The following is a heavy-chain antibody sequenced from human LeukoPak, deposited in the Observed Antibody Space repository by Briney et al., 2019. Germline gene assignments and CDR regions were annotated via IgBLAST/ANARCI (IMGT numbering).Heavy chain of an antibody. CDR2: IWYVGSNK. J-gene: IGHJ4*02. V-gene: IGHV3-33*01. CDR1: GFTFSSYG. D-gene: IGHD3-10*01. Sequence: GGSLRLSCAASGFTFSSYGMHWVRQAPGKGLEWVAVIWYVGSNKYYAESVKGRFTISRDNSKNTLYLQMNSLRAEDTAVYYCARDLFGSYYFDYWGQGTLVTVST. CDR3: ARDLFGSYYFDY.